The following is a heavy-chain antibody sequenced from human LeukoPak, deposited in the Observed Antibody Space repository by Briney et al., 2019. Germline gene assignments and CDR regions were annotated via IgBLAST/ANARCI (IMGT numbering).Heavy chain of an antibody. Sequence: PSETLSLTCAVYGGSFSGYYWSWIRQPPGKGLEWIGEINHSGSTNYNPSLKSRVTISVDTSKNQFSLKLSPVTAADTAVYYCARGYSSSWYVRRWYFDLWGRGTLVTVSS. CDR1: GGSFSGYY. J-gene: IGHJ2*01. CDR3: ARGYSSSWYVRRWYFDL. D-gene: IGHD6-13*01. V-gene: IGHV4-34*01. CDR2: INHSGST.